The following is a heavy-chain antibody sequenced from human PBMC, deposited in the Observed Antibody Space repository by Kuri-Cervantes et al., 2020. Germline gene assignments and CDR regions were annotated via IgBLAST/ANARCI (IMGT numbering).Heavy chain of an antibody. Sequence: SVKVSCKASGGTFSSYAISWVRQAPGQGLEWMGIINPSGGSTSYAQKFQGRVTITADESTSTAYMELSSLRSEDTAVYYCARGTDDGDYIRRKSMDVWGQGTTVTVSS. CDR1: GGTFSSYA. D-gene: IGHD4-17*01. CDR2: INPSGGST. CDR3: ARGTDDGDYIRRKSMDV. V-gene: IGHV1-69*11. J-gene: IGHJ6*02.